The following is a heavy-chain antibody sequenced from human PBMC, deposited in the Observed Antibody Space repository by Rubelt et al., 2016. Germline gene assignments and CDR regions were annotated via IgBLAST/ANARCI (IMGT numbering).Heavy chain of an antibody. Sequence: EVQLVESGGGLVKPGGSLRLSCAASGFTFSSYSMNWVRQAPGKGLEWVSSISSSSSYIYYADSVKGRFTISRDNAKNSLYLQMNSLRAEDTAVYYCASVVVPVYYFDYWGQGTLVTVSS. J-gene: IGHJ4*02. D-gene: IGHD3-10*02. V-gene: IGHV3-21*01. CDR2: ISSSSSYI. CDR3: ASVVVPVYYFDY. CDR1: GFTFSSYS.